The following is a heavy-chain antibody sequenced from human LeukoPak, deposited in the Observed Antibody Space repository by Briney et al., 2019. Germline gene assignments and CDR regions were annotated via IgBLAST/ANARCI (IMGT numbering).Heavy chain of an antibody. Sequence: GGSLRLSRAASGFTVSSNYMSWVRLALGKGLEGVSVIYSGGSTYYADSVNGRFTISRDNSTNTLYLQMNSLRAEDTAVYYCARGRYYYYGMDVWGQGTTVTVSS. J-gene: IGHJ6*02. CDR3: ARGRYYYYGMDV. CDR1: GFTVSSNY. CDR2: IYSGGST. V-gene: IGHV3-53*01.